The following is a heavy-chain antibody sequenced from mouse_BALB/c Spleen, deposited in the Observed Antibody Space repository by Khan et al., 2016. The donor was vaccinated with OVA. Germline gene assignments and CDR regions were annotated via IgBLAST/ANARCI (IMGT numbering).Heavy chain of an antibody. CDR1: GYIFTSYW. D-gene: IGHD3-2*02. CDR3: AREEALYYFDY. V-gene: IGHV1-76*01. Sequence: QVQLKESGAELVRPGASVKLSCKTSGYIFTSYWIHWVKHRSGQGLEWIARIYPGTDNTYYNERLKDKATLTADKSSSTAYMQLSSLKSEDSAVYFGAREEALYYFDYGGQGTTLTVSS. J-gene: IGHJ2*01. CDR2: IYPGTDNT.